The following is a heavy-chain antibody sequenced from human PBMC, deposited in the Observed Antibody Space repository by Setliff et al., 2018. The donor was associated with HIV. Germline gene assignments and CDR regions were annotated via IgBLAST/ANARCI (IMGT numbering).Heavy chain of an antibody. J-gene: IGHJ6*03. V-gene: IGHV4-31*01. D-gene: IGHD5-12*01. Sequence: PSETLSLTCSVSGDSIISGDFFWSWIRQSPGRGLEWIGYVYFSGSATHNPSLKSPVSISVDTSKNQFYLTLSSVTAADTAVYYCARVVGYSGYDFGYMDVWGKGTTVTVSS. CDR2: VYFSGSA. CDR1: GDSIISGDFF. CDR3: ARVVGYSGYDFGYMDV.